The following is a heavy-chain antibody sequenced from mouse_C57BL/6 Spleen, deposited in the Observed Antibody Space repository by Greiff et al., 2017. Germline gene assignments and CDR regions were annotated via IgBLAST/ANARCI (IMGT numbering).Heavy chain of an antibody. CDR1: GYTFTSYT. J-gene: IGHJ1*03. CDR2: INPSSGYT. Sequence: VQLQQSGAELARPGASVKMSCKASGYTFTSYTMHWVKQRPGQGLEWIGYINPSSGYTKYNQKFKDKATLTADKSSSTAYMQLSSLTSEDSAVYYCARSGDGSSSYWYFDVWGTGTTVTVSS. CDR3: ARSGDGSSSYWYFDV. V-gene: IGHV1-4*01. D-gene: IGHD1-1*01.